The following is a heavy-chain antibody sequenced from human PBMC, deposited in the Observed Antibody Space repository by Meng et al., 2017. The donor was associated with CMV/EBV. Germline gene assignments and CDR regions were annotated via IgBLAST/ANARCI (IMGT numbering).Heavy chain of an antibody. V-gene: IGHV1-69*10. J-gene: IGHJ5*02. CDR3: ARASRQLELEGNNWFDP. CDR2: IIPILGIA. D-gene: IGHD1-7*01. Sequence: KISCAASGGTFSSYAISWVRQAPGQGLEWMGGIIPILGIANYAQKFQGRVTITADKSTSTAYMELSSLRSEDTAVYYCARASRQLELEGNNWFDPWGQGTLVTVSS. CDR1: GGTFSSYA.